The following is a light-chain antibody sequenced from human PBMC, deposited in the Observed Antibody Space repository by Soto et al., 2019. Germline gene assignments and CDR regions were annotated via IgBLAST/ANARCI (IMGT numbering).Light chain of an antibody. CDR2: AAF. Sequence: AMPLTQCPSSLSASVGDRASIASRASQDISNALGWYQQKPGKAPKVLIYAAFSLQSGDPSRFSGSRSGTAFTLTISSLQPEDFATYYYLLDLNYSWAFGPGTRVDIK. V-gene: IGKV1-6*01. J-gene: IGKJ1*01. CDR1: QDISNA. CDR3: LLDLNYSWA.